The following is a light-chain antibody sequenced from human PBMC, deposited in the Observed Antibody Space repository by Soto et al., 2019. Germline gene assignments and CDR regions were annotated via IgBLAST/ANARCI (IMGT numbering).Light chain of an antibody. V-gene: IGLV2-11*01. CDR2: DVT. J-gene: IGLJ1*01. CDR1: SSDVGAYNY. Sequence: QSVLTQPRSVSGSPGQSVTISCTGTSSDVGAYNYVSWYQQHSGKAPKLIIYDVTKRPSGVPDRFSASKSGNTASLTISGLQAEDEADYHCCSYAGSSTFVFGTGTKVTV. CDR3: CSYAGSSTFV.